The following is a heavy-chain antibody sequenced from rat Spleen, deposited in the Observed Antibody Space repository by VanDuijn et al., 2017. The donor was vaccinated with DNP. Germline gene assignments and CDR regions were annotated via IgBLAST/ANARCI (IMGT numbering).Heavy chain of an antibody. CDR3: TRINYGGYPSYAMDA. V-gene: IGHV5S23*01. D-gene: IGHD1-11*01. CDR1: GFTFSNYY. Sequence: EVQLVESGGGLVQPGRSLKLSCAASGFTFSNYYMAWVRQAPTKGLEWVASISNSGGSTYYRDSVKGRFTISRDSAKSTLYLQMNSLRSEDTATYYCTRINYGGYPSYAMDAWGQGTSVTVSS. CDR2: ISNSGGST. J-gene: IGHJ4*01.